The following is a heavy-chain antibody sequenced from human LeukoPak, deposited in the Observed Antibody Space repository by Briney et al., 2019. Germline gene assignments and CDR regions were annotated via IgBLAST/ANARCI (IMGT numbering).Heavy chain of an antibody. J-gene: IGHJ5*02. CDR2: IYYSGST. V-gene: IGHV4-59*08. CDR3: AIRYCTGGSCYFDP. Sequence: SETLSLTCTVSGGSISSYYWSWIRQPPGKGLEWTGYIYYSGSTNYNPSLKSRVSISVDTSKNQFSLEVRSVTAADTAVYYCAIRYCTGGSCYFDPWGQGTLVTVSS. CDR1: GGSISSYY. D-gene: IGHD2-15*01.